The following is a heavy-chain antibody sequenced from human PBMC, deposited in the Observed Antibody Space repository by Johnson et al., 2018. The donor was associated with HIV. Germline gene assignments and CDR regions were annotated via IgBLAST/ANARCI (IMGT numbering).Heavy chain of an antibody. CDR2: ISSNGGST. Sequence: VQLVESGGGVVQPGRSLRLSCAASGFTFSSYAMHWVRQAPGKGLEYVSAISSNGGSTYYANSVKGRFTISRDNSKNTLYLQMGSLRAEDMAVYYCARGGITFGGVIAPGAFDIWGQGTMVTVSS. V-gene: IGHV3-64*01. CDR1: GFTFSSYA. CDR3: ARGGITFGGVIAPGAFDI. J-gene: IGHJ3*02. D-gene: IGHD3-16*02.